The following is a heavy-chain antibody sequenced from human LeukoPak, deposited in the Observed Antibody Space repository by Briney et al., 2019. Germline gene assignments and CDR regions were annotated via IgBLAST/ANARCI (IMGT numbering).Heavy chain of an antibody. CDR3: ARDSSYYDILTGYLPSGYFDY. D-gene: IGHD3-9*01. V-gene: IGHV4-39*07. Sequence: PSETLSLTCTVSGGSISSSSHYWGWIRQPPGKGLEWIGRIYTSGSTNYNPSLKSRVTMSVDTSKNQFSLKLSSVTAADTAVYYCARDSSYYDILTGYLPSGYFDYWGQGTLVTVSS. CDR2: IYTSGST. J-gene: IGHJ4*02. CDR1: GGSISSSSHY.